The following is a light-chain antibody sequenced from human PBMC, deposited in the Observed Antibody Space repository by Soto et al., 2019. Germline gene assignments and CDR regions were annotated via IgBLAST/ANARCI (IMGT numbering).Light chain of an antibody. J-gene: IGLJ2*01. CDR2: DVS. V-gene: IGLV2-14*01. CDR1: ISDVGGYNY. CDR3: RSSTSSTPLV. Sequence: QSALTQPASVSGSPGQSITIACIGTISDVGGYNYVSWYQQHPGKTPKVMIYDVSNRPSGVSDRFSGSKSGNTASLTISGLQAEDEADYYCRSSTSSTPLVFGGGTQLTVL.